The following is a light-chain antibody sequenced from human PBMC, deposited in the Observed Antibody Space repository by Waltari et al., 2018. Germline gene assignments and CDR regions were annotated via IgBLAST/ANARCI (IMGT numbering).Light chain of an antibody. CDR3: QQYNSYGMHT. CDR2: KAS. CDR1: QSISDW. J-gene: IGKJ2*01. Sequence: DIQMTQSPSTLSASVGDRVTITCRASQSISDWLAWYQQKPGKAPNLLIYKASSLESGVPSRFSGSGSGTEFTLTISSLQPDDFATYYCQQYNSYGMHTFGQGTKLE. V-gene: IGKV1-5*03.